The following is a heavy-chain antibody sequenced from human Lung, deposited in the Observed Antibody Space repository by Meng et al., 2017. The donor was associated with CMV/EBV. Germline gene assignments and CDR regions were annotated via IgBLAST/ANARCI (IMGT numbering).Heavy chain of an antibody. CDR1: GFPFRSYA. CDR2: ISGSVGNT. J-gene: IGHJ5*02. D-gene: IGHD5-18*01. V-gene: IGHV3-23*01. CDR3: AREEAMVGYYTNWFDA. Sequence: SCAASGFPFRSYAMSWVRQAPGKGLEWVSSISGSVGNTYYADSVKGRFTISRDNSGDTLYMQMSSLRAEDTAVYYCAREEAMVGYYTNWFDAWGQGAXVTCSS.